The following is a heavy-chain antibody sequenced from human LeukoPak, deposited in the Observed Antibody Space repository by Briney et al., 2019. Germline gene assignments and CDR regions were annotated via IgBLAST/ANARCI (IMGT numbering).Heavy chain of an antibody. CDR2: ISSSSSYI. J-gene: IGHJ4*02. Sequence: GGSLRLSCAASGFTFSSYSMNWVRQAPGKGLEWVSSISSSSSYIYYADSVKGRFTISRDNAKNSLYLQMNSLRAEDTAVYYCARLYCSSTSCYAGFDYWGQGTLVIVSS. CDR1: GFTFSSYS. CDR3: ARLYCSSTSCYAGFDY. D-gene: IGHD2-2*01. V-gene: IGHV3-21*01.